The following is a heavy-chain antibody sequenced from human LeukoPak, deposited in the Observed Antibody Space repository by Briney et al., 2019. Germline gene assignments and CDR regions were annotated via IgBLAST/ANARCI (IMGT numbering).Heavy chain of an antibody. CDR1: GFTFSDSY. V-gene: IGHV3-11*01. CDR2: ISDSADTI. D-gene: IGHD3-16*01. CDR3: AREGGDWGEGYFDY. Sequence: GGSLRLSCAASGFTFSDSYMSWIRQVPGKGLEWISYISDSADTIYYADSVKGRFTISRDNAKNSLYLQMNSLRAEDTAVYYWAREGGDWGEGYFDYWGQGTLVTVSS. J-gene: IGHJ4*02.